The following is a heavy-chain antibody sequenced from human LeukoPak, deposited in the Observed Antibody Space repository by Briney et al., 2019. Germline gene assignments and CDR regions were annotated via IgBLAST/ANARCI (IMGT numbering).Heavy chain of an antibody. D-gene: IGHD6-13*01. J-gene: IGHJ5*02. Sequence: SETLSLTCAVYGGSFSGYYWGWIRQSPGKGLEWIGEINHSGSTNYNPSLKSRVTISIDTSKNQFSLKLSSVTAAYTAVYYCARCKAAAGTRSWFDPWGQGTLVTVSS. CDR1: GGSFSGYY. V-gene: IGHV4-34*01. CDR3: ARCKAAAGTRSWFDP. CDR2: INHSGST.